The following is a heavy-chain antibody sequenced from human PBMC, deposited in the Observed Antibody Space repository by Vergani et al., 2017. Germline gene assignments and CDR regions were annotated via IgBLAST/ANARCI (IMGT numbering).Heavy chain of an antibody. CDR3: TKGSRRYKGYFLDY. J-gene: IGHJ4*02. CDR2: LTASGSGM. D-gene: IGHD1-14*01. Sequence: EVQLLESGGRLVQPGGSLRLSCVASGFAFSRFAMSWVRQAPGKGLECVSGLTASGSGMSYADSVRGRFTVSRDNSKNTLFLQMDSLRVDDTAVYYCTKGSRRYKGYFLDYWGQGTLATVSS. V-gene: IGHV3-23*01. CDR1: GFAFSRFA.